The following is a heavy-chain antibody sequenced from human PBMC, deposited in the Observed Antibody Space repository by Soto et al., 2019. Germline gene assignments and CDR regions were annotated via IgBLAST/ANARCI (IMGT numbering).Heavy chain of an antibody. CDR1: GFIFSNYA. J-gene: IGHJ2*01. CDR2: ISNSGGT. Sequence: VQLLESGGGLVQPGGSLRLSCAASGFIFSNYAMTWVRQAPGKGLEWVSTISNSGGTYYADSVKGRFTISRDNSKNTLFLQMNSLRAEDTAVFYCAKKRGATGNWFFDIWGRGALVTVSS. D-gene: IGHD1-26*01. V-gene: IGHV3-23*01. CDR3: AKKRGATGNWFFDI.